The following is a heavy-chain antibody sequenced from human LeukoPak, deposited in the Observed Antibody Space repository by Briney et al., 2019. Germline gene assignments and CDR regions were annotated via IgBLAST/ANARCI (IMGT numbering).Heavy chain of an antibody. CDR2: ISYSGPT. V-gene: IGHV4-59*01. J-gene: IGHJ4*02. CDR1: GGSISNYF. Sequence: SETLSLTCTVSGGSISNYFWSWIRQPPGKRLEWIGYISYSGPTSYNPSLRSRVTVSVDTSKNQFSLKLTSVTAADTAVYYCARGVGTHLIHWGQGTLVTVSS. CDR3: ARGVGTHLIH. D-gene: IGHD3-10*01.